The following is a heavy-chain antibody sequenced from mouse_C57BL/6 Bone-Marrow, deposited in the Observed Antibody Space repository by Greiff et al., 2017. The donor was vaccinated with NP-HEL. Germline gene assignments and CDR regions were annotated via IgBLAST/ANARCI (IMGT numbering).Heavy chain of an antibody. CDR2: ISGGGGYT. V-gene: IGHV5-9*01. CDR3: ARQSYSNLDY. J-gene: IGHJ2*01. CDR1: GFTFSSYT. Sequence: EVQLVESGGGLVKPGGSLKLSCAASGFTFSSYTMSWVRQTPEKRLEWVATISGGGGYTYYPDSVKGRFTISRDNAKNTLYLQMSSLRSDDTALDYCARQSYSNLDYWGQGTTLTVSS. D-gene: IGHD2-5*01.